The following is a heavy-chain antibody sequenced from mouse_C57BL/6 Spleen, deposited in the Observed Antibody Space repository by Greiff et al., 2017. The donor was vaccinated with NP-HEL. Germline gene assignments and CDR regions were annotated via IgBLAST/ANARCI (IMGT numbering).Heavy chain of an antibody. Sequence: EVQLVESGPGLVKPSQSLSLTCSVTGYSITSGYYWNWIRQFPGNKLEWMGYISYDGSNNYNPSLKNRISITRDTSKKQFFLKLNSVTTEDTATYYCARDYINYGFAYWGQGTLVTVSA. CDR1: GYSITSGYY. CDR3: ARDYINYGFAY. CDR2: ISYDGSN. V-gene: IGHV3-6*01. D-gene: IGHD2-5*01. J-gene: IGHJ3*01.